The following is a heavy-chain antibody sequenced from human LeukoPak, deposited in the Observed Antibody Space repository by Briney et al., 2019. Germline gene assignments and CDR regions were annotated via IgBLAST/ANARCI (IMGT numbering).Heavy chain of an antibody. V-gene: IGHV4-34*01. J-gene: IGHJ5*02. Sequence: SETLSLTCAVYGGSFSGYYWSWIRQPPGKGLEWIGEINHSGSTNYNPSLKSRVTISVDTSKNQFSLRLNSVTAADTAVYYCARHFAPEAWFQAPWGQGTLVTVSS. CDR3: ARHFAPEAWFQAP. D-gene: IGHD3-10*01. CDR1: GGSFSGYY. CDR2: INHSGST.